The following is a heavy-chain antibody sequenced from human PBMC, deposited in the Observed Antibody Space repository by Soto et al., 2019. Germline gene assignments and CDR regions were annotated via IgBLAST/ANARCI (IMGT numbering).Heavy chain of an antibody. CDR3: VKDLFGLDV. V-gene: IGHV3-64D*06. CDR2: ISSNGGST. J-gene: IGHJ6*02. Sequence: GGSLRLSCSASGFAFPNYAMQWVRQAPGKGLQFVSTISSNGGSTDYTDSVKGRFTISRDNSKKTLYLQMASLKTEDTAVYYCVKDLFGLDVWGQGTPVTVSS. CDR1: GFAFPNYA. D-gene: IGHD3-3*01.